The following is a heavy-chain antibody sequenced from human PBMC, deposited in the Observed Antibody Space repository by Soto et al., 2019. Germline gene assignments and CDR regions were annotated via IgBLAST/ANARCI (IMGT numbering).Heavy chain of an antibody. V-gene: IGHV1-69*06. CDR1: GGTFSSYA. D-gene: IGHD5-12*01. CDR2: IIPIFGTA. CDR3: ALHRGYDYAEIDY. J-gene: IGHJ4*02. Sequence: SVKVSCKASGGTFSSYAISWVRQAPGQGLEWVGGIIPIFGTANYAQKFQGRVTITADKSTSTAYMELSSLRSEDTAVYYCALHRGYDYAEIDYWGQGTLVTVSS.